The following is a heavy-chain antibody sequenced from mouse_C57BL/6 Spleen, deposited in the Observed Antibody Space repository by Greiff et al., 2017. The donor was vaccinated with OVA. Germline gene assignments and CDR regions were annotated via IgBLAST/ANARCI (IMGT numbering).Heavy chain of an antibody. Sequence: QVQLQQPGAELVKPGASVKLSCKASGYTFTSYWMQWVKQRPGQGLEWIGEIDPSDSYTNYNQKFKGKATLTVDTSSSTAYMQLSSLTSEDSAVYYCARKRDSYDEAMDYWGQGTSVTVSS. D-gene: IGHD2-10*01. J-gene: IGHJ4*01. CDR3: ARKRDSYDEAMDY. CDR2: IDPSDSYT. V-gene: IGHV1-50*01. CDR1: GYTFTSYW.